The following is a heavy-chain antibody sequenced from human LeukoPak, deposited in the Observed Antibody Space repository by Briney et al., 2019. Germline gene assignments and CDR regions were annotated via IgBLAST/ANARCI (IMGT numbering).Heavy chain of an antibody. Sequence: SETLSLTCTVSGGSISSYYWSWIRQPPGKGLEWIAHIYYSGGASYNPSLKSRVTISINTSKNQFSLRLSSVTTADTAVYYCARGPGGGSYSDAFDIWGQGTMVTVSS. CDR2: IYYSGGA. J-gene: IGHJ3*02. CDR1: GGSISSYY. D-gene: IGHD1-26*01. V-gene: IGHV4-59*01. CDR3: ARGPGGGSYSDAFDI.